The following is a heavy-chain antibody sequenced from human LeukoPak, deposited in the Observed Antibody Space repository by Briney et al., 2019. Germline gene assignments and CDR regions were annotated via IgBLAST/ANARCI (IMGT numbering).Heavy chain of an antibody. Sequence: SETLSLTCAVYGGSFSGHYWSWFRQPPGKGLEWIGEINHSGSTNYNPSLKSRVTISVDTSKNQFSLKLSSVTAADTAVYYCARGPRYSGSYLPSYMGVWGKGTTVTVSS. J-gene: IGHJ6*03. CDR2: INHSGST. V-gene: IGHV4-34*01. D-gene: IGHD1-26*01. CDR1: GGSFSGHY. CDR3: ARGPRYSGSYLPSYMGV.